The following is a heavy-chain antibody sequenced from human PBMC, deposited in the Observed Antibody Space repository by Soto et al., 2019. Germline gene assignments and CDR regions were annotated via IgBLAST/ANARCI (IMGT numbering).Heavy chain of an antibody. Sequence: PGGSLRLSCAASGFTFSSDSMNWVRQAPGKGLEWVSYISSSSSTIYYADSVKGRFTISRDNAKNSLYLQMNSLRDEDTAVYYYAREVPPSDSSGSNPFDHWGQGTLVTVSS. CDR3: AREVPPSDSSGSNPFDH. V-gene: IGHV3-48*02. J-gene: IGHJ4*02. D-gene: IGHD3-22*01. CDR1: GFTFSSDS. CDR2: ISSSSSTI.